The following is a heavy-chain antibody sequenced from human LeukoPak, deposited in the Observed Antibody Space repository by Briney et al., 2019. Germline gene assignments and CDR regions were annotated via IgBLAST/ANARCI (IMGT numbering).Heavy chain of an antibody. CDR2: INPSGGST. CDR3: ARVAYYYDSSGYFNY. D-gene: IGHD3-22*01. Sequence: ASVKVSCKASGYTFTSYYMHWVRQAPGQGLERMGIINPSGGSTSYAQKFQGRVTMTRDTSTSTVYMELSSLRSEDTAVYYCARVAYYYDSSGYFNYWGQGTLVTVSS. J-gene: IGHJ4*02. V-gene: IGHV1-46*01. CDR1: GYTFTSYY.